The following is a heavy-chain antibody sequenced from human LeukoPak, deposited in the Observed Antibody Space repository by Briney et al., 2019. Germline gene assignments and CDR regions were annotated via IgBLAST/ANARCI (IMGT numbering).Heavy chain of an antibody. CDR2: INHSGST. D-gene: IGHD3-10*01. J-gene: IGHJ4*02. Sequence: SETLSLTCAVYGGSFSGYYWSWIRQPPGKGLEWIGEINHSGSTNYNPSLKSRVTISVDTSKNQFSPKLSSVTAADTAVYYCARGPYYYGSGSYPLDYWGQGTLVTVSS. V-gene: IGHV4-34*01. CDR1: GGSFSGYY. CDR3: ARGPYYYGSGSYPLDY.